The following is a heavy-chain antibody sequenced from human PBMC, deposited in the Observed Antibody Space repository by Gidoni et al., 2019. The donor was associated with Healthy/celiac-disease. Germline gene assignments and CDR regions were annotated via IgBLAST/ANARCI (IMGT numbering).Heavy chain of an antibody. CDR3: ARVSDIVLMVYAFDY. J-gene: IGHJ4*02. Sequence: QVQLVESGGGLVKPGCSLRLPCAASGFHFGYDYMSWYLQAPGKGLEWVSYISRRSSYTNYADSVKGRFTISRDNAKNSLYLQMNSLRAEDTAVYYCARVSDIVLMVYAFDYWGQGTLVTVSS. V-gene: IGHV3-11*05. CDR2: ISRRSSYT. CDR1: GFHFGYDY. D-gene: IGHD2-8*01.